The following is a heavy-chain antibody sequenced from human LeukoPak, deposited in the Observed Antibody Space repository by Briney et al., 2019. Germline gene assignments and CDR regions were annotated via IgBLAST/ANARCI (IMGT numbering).Heavy chain of an antibody. D-gene: IGHD2-2*01. Sequence: GGSLRLSCAASGFTFSSYSMNWARQAPGKGLEWVSSISSSSSYIYYADSVKGRFTISRDNAKNSLYLQMNSLRAEDTAVYYCARGLGYCSSTSCYDLLTDYWGQGTLVTVSS. CDR3: ARGLGYCSSTSCYDLLTDY. J-gene: IGHJ4*02. V-gene: IGHV3-21*01. CDR2: ISSSSSYI. CDR1: GFTFSSYS.